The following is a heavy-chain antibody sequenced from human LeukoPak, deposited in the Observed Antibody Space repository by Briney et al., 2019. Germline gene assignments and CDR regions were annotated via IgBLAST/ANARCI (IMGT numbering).Heavy chain of an antibody. D-gene: IGHD2-2*01. Sequence: SETLSLTCTVSGGSISSYYWSWLRQPPGKGLEWLGYIYYSGSTNYNPSLKRRVTISVDTSKNQFSLKLSSVTAADTAVYYCAGLGVVVPAAPGAFDIWGQGTMVTVSS. V-gene: IGHV4-59*01. CDR1: GGSISSYY. CDR3: AGLGVVVPAAPGAFDI. CDR2: IYYSGST. J-gene: IGHJ3*02.